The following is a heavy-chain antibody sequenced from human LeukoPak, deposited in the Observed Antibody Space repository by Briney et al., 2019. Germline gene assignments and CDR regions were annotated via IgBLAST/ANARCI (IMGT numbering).Heavy chain of an antibody. D-gene: IGHD5-24*01. V-gene: IGHV5-51*03. J-gene: IGHJ3*02. CDR1: GYSFTSYW. CDR3: ARLNLTPRAKHDAFDI. CDR2: IYPGDSDT. Sequence: GESLKISCKGSGYSFTSYWIGWVRQMPGKGLEWMGIIYPGDSDTRYSPSFQGQVTISADKSISTAYLQWSSLKASDTAMYYSARLNLTPRAKHDAFDIWGQGTMVTVSS.